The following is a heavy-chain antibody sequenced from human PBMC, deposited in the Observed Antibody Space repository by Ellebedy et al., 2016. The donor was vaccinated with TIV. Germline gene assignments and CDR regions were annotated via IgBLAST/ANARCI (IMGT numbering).Heavy chain of an antibody. CDR2: MDPRLGTV. V-gene: IGHV1-69*04. CDR1: GDTFSNHA. D-gene: IGHD5-24*01. J-gene: IGHJ4*02. CDR3: ARWDGYDEKFQGPFDR. Sequence: AASVKVSCKAPGDTFSNHAFNWVRQAPGQELEWRGRMDPRLGTVKYAQKFKGRVTITADKSTSTAYIELRSLRSDDTAVYYCARWDGYDEKFQGPFDRWGQGTLVTVSS.